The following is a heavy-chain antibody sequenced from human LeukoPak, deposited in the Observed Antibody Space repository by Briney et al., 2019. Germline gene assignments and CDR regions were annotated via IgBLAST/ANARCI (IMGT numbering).Heavy chain of an antibody. CDR2: ISSSSSYI. Sequence: GGSLRLSCAASGFTFSSYWMSWVRQAPGKGLEWVSSISSSSSYIYYADSVEGRFTISRDNAKNSLYLQMNSLRAEDTAVYYCARAFYGGKNYFDYWGQGTLVTVSS. D-gene: IGHD4-23*01. J-gene: IGHJ4*02. V-gene: IGHV3-21*01. CDR1: GFTFSSYW. CDR3: ARAFYGGKNYFDY.